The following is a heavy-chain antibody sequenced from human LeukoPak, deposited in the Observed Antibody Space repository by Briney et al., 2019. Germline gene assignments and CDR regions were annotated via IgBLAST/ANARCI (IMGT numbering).Heavy chain of an antibody. CDR2: VSAYNGNT. CDR3: ARDNPDYYYYYMDV. CDR1: GYTLTSYG. V-gene: IGHV1-18*01. Sequence: ASVKVSCKASGYTLTSYGISWVRQAPGQGLEWMGWVSAYNGNTNYAQKLQGRVTMTTDTSTSTAYMELRSPRSDDTAVYYCARDNPDYYYYYMDVWGKGTTVTVSS. J-gene: IGHJ6*03.